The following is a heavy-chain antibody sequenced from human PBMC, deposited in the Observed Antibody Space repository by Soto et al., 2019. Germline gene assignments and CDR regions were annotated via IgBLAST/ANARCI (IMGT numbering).Heavy chain of an antibody. J-gene: IGHJ6*02. CDR2: ISSSSSYI. V-gene: IGHV3-21*01. Sequence: GGSLRLSCAASGFTFSSYSMNWVRQAPGKGLEWVSSISSSSSYIYYADSVKGRFTISRDNAKNSLYLQMNSLRAEDTAVYYCARGIAARHGMDVWGQGTTVTVSS. CDR3: ARGIAARHGMDV. CDR1: GFTFSSYS. D-gene: IGHD6-6*01.